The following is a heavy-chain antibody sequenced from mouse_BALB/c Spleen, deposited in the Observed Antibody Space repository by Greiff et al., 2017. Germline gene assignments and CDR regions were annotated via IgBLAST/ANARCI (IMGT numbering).Heavy chain of an antibody. J-gene: IGHJ4*01. D-gene: IGHD3-3*01. CDR1: GYTFTSYW. Sequence: VQLQQPGAELVRPGASVKLSCKASGYTFTSYWINWVKQRPGQGLEWIGNIYPSDSYTNYNQKFKDKATLTVDKSSSTAYMQLSSPTSEDSAVYYYTRRRDALYAMDYWGQGTSVTVSS. CDR2: IYPSDSYT. CDR3: TRRRDALYAMDY. V-gene: IGHV1-69*02.